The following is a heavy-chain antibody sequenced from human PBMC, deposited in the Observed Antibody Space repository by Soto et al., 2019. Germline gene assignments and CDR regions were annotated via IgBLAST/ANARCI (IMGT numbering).Heavy chain of an antibody. CDR2: ISYTGST. V-gene: IGHV4-59*01. Sequence: ETLSLTCTVSGGSISSYYLSWMRQPPGKGLEWIGYISYTGSTDYNPSLKSRVTISLDTSKNQFSLKLSSVTAADTALYYCARVNSYSSSWSHDYWGQGALVTVSS. CDR3: ARVNSYSSSWSHDY. CDR1: GGSISSYY. D-gene: IGHD6-13*01. J-gene: IGHJ4*02.